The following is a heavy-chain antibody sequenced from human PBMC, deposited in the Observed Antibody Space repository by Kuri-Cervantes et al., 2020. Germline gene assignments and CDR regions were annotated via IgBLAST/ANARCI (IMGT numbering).Heavy chain of an antibody. CDR1: GGSISSGGYY. CDR3: ARDGDLDAFDI. V-gene: IGHV4-31*01. CDR2: IYYSGST. Sequence: LRPSCTVSGGSISSGGYYWSWIRQHPGKGLEWIGYIYYSGSTYYNPSLKSLVSISVDTSKNQFSLKLSSVTAADTAVYYCARDGDLDAFDIWGQGAMVTVSS. J-gene: IGHJ3*02. D-gene: IGHD3-10*01.